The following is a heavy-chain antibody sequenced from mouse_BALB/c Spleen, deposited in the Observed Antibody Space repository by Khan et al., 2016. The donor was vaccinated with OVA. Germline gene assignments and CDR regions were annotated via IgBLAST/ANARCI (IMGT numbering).Heavy chain of an antibody. Sequence: VELVESGPGLVAPSQSLSITCTVYGYSLTRYGVHWVRQPPGKGLEWLGLIWAGGSTNYNWALMSRLSISIDNSKSLVFLIMNSLQTVDTALYYCARSKYPARYWGQGTTLTVSS. D-gene: IGHD3-3*01. CDR2: IWAGGST. CDR3: ARSKYPARY. V-gene: IGHV2-9*02. J-gene: IGHJ2*01. CDR1: GYSLTRYG.